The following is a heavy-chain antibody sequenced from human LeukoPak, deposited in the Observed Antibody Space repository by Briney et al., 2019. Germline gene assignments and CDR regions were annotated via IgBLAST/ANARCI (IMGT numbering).Heavy chain of an antibody. J-gene: IGHJ4*02. D-gene: IGHD4-23*01. Sequence: SAKVSCKASVYTLTNYNISWVRQAPGQGLEWMGWFNTYKGDTLYAQKLQGRVTMTADTSTNTAYMELRSLRFDDTAVYYCAREFGHCYGDNCFYFFDTWGQGFRVTVSS. CDR1: VYTLTNYN. CDR3: AREFGHCYGDNCFYFFDT. V-gene: IGHV1-18*01. CDR2: FNTYKGDT.